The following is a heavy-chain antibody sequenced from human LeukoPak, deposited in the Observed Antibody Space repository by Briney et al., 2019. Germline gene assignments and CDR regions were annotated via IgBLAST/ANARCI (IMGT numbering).Heavy chain of an antibody. V-gene: IGHV3-15*01. Sequence: GGSLRLSCAASGFTFSNAWMSWVRQAPGKGLEWVGRIKSKPDGGTTDYAAPVKGRFTISRDDSKNTLYLQMNSLKTEDTAVYYCTTDVDTANDYWGQGTLVTVSS. D-gene: IGHD5-18*01. CDR1: GFTFSNAW. J-gene: IGHJ4*02. CDR3: TTDVDTANDY. CDR2: IKSKPDGGTT.